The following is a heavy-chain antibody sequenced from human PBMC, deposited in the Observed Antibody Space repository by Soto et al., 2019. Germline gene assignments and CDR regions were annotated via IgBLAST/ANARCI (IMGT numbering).Heavy chain of an antibody. J-gene: IGHJ4*02. CDR2: IIPIFGTA. V-gene: IGHV1-69*01. CDR1: GGTFSNYA. D-gene: IGHD5-12*01. Sequence: QVQLVQSGAEVKKPGSSVKVSCKAAGGTFSNYAINWVRQAPGQGLEGRGGIIPIFGTANYAQKFQGRVTIPADESTSPAYVDLSRLRSEDTAVYYCARPVEMATISRSYLFYWGQGTLVTVSS. CDR3: ARPVEMATISRSYLFY.